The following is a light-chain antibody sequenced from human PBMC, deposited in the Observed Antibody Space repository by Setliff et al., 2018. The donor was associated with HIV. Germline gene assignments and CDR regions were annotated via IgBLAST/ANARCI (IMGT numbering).Light chain of an antibody. Sequence: QSVLTQPASVTGSPGQSITLSCPGTSSDVGGYNYVSWYQQHPDKAPKLMIYDVKNRHEGVSDRFSGSKSGNTAYLTISGLQAEDEADYYCCSYAGSGPVFGAGTKVTVL. CDR2: DVK. CDR3: CSYAGSGPV. CDR1: SSDVGGYNY. J-gene: IGLJ1*01. V-gene: IGLV2-23*02.